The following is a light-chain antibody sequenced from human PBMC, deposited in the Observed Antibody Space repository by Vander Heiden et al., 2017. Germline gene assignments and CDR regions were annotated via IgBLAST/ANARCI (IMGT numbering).Light chain of an antibody. J-gene: IGKJ2*01. Sequence: DIQMTQSPSSLSASVGDRVTITCRASQSSSSDLNGYQQKPGKAPKRLIYTASSLQSGVPSRFSGSGSGTEFTLTISSLQPEDFATYYCQQSYSTPPTFGEGTKVEIK. CDR3: QQSYSTPPT. V-gene: IGKV1-39*01. CDR2: TAS. CDR1: QSSSSD.